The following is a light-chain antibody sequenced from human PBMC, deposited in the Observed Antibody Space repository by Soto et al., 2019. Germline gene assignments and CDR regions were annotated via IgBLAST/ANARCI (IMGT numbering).Light chain of an antibody. CDR2: EVN. CDR1: SSDIGTYNL. V-gene: IGLV2-23*02. J-gene: IGLJ1*01. CDR3: CSYAGSSTLYV. Sequence: QSVLTQPASVSGSPGQSITISCTGTSSDIGTYNLVSWYQQHPGKAPKLMIYEVNKRPSGVSDRFSGSKSGNTASLTISGLQAEDEADYYCCSYAGSSTLYVFGTGTKVPVL.